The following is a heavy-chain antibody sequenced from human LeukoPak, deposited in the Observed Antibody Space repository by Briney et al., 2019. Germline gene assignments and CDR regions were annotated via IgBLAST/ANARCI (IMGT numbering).Heavy chain of an antibody. V-gene: IGHV4-39*01. D-gene: IGHD5-24*01. CDR3: ARPRDGYNYLLDY. J-gene: IGHJ4*02. CDR1: GGSISSSSYY. CDR2: IYYSGST. Sequence: PSETLSLTCTVSGGSISSSSYYWGWIRQPPGKGLEWIGSIYYSGSTYYNPSLKSRVTISVDASKNQFSLKLGSVTAADTAVYYCARPRDGYNYLLDYWGQGTLVTVSS.